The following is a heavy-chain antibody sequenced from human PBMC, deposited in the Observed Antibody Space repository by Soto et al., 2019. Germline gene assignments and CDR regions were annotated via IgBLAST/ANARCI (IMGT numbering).Heavy chain of an antibody. J-gene: IGHJ3*02. D-gene: IGHD2-2*01. CDR1: GYTFSSYA. V-gene: IGHV1-3*01. CDR3: ARAAVRDIVLVPAAIQAFAI. CDR2: INAGNGNT. Sequence: ASVKVSCKASGYTFSSYAMHWVRQAPGQRLEWMGWINAGNGNTKYSQKFQGRVTITRDTSASTACMELSSLRSEDTAVYYCARAAVRDIVLVPAAIQAFAIWGQGTMVTVSS.